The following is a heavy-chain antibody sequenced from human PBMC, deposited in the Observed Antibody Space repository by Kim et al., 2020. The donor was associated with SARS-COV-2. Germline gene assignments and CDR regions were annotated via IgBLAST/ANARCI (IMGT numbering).Heavy chain of an antibody. CDR2: IDPSDSYT. Sequence: GESLKISCQGSGYSFTSYWISWVRQMPGKGLEWMGRIDPSDSYTNYSPSFQGHVTISADKSISTAYLQWSSLKASDTAMYYCARPMLGSGIYSYYYYGMDVWGQGTTVTVSS. V-gene: IGHV5-10-1*01. CDR1: GYSFTSYW. J-gene: IGHJ6*02. D-gene: IGHD3-10*01. CDR3: ARPMLGSGIYSYYYYGMDV.